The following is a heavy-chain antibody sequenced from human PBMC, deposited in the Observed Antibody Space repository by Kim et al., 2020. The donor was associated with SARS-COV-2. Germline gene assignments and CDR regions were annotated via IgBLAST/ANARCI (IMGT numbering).Heavy chain of an antibody. D-gene: IGHD2-2*01. CDR3: ARWVPAAIVFDY. J-gene: IGHJ4*02. CDR2: IYYSGST. Sequence: SETLSLTCTVSGGSISSSSYYWGWIRQPPGKGLEWIGSIYYSGSTYYNPSLKSRVTISVDTSKNQFSLKLSSVTAADTAVYYCARWVPAAIVFDYWGQGTLVTVSS. CDR1: GGSISSSSYY. V-gene: IGHV4-39*01.